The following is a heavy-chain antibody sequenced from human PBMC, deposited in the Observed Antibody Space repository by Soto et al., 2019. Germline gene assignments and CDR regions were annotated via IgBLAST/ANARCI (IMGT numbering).Heavy chain of an antibody. CDR1: GFTFSSYS. J-gene: IGHJ3*02. D-gene: IGHD2-2*01. Sequence: EVQLVESGGGLVQPGGSLRLSCAASGFTFSSYSMNWVRQAPGKGLEWVSYISSSSSTIYYADSVKGRFTISRDNAKNSLYLQMNSLRAEDTAVYYCARDGSSLGYCSSTSCSLGSRMNAFDIWGQGTMVTVSS. V-gene: IGHV3-48*01. CDR2: ISSSSSTI. CDR3: ARDGSSLGYCSSTSCSLGSRMNAFDI.